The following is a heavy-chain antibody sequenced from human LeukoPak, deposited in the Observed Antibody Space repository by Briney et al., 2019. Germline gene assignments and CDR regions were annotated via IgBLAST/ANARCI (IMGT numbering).Heavy chain of an antibody. Sequence: SQTLSLTCAISGDSVSSNNAAWNWMRQSPSRGLEWLGRTYYRSKWYNDYAVSVKSRITINPDTSKNQFSLQLNSVTPEDTAVYYCATHGSVWQGGFDCWGQGTLVIVSS. J-gene: IGHJ4*02. CDR1: GDSVSSNNAA. D-gene: IGHD6-19*01. CDR2: TYYRSKWYN. V-gene: IGHV6-1*01. CDR3: ATHGSVWQGGFDC.